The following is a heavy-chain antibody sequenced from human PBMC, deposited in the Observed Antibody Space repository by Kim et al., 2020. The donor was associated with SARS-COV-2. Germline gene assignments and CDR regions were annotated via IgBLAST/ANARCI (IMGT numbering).Heavy chain of an antibody. CDR1: GFTFSSYG. Sequence: GGSLRLSCAASGFTFSSYGMHWVRQAPGKGLEWVAVISYDGSNKYYADSVKGRFTISRDNSKNTLYLQMNSLRAEDTAVYYCAKGMEYQPFRMDVWGQGTTVTVSS. J-gene: IGHJ6*02. V-gene: IGHV3-30*18. CDR2: ISYDGSNK. CDR3: AKGMEYQPFRMDV. D-gene: IGHD2-2*01.